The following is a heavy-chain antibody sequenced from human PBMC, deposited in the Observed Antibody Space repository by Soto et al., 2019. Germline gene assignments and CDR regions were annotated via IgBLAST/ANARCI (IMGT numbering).Heavy chain of an antibody. CDR1: GYTFTGYY. Sequence: ASVKVSCKASGYTFTGYYVHWVRQSPGQGLEWMGWINPNSGDTYLAQRFQGRVTMNRDTSIGTAYMELRGLTSDDTAEYYCAKGGAIVAAGTRVYLYNAMDVWGQGTTVTVSS. CDR3: AKGGAIVAAGTRVYLYNAMDV. J-gene: IGHJ6*02. D-gene: IGHD1-26*01. V-gene: IGHV1-2*02. CDR2: INPNSGDT.